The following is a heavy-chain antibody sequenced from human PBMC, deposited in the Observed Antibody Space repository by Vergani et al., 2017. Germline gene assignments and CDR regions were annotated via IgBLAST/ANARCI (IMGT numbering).Heavy chain of an antibody. J-gene: IGHJ6*03. Sequence: EVDLVESGGGLAQPGGSLRLSCEASGITFWKFGMHWVRQGPGKGLEWVSGISWNSGAVDYVDSVKGRFTISRDNAKNSLYLQMNSLRAEDTAVYYCATDPAGCSRTSCYYYYYYYKDVWGKGTTVTVSS. CDR3: ATDPAGCSRTSCYYYYYYYKDV. D-gene: IGHD2-2*01. CDR2: ISWNSGAV. CDR1: GITFWKFG. V-gene: IGHV3-9*01.